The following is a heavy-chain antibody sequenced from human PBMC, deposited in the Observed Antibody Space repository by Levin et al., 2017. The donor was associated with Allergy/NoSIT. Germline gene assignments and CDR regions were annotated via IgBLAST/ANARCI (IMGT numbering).Heavy chain of an antibody. D-gene: IGHD4-23*01. J-gene: IGHJ3*01. CDR2: IYRSGDS. CDR3: ASDPGYGGFGYAFDF. V-gene: IGHV4-30-2*01. Sequence: TSETLSLTCDVSGDSFSSDGYSWSWIRQPPGKGLEWVGYIYRSGDSFYNPSLKSRVTISIDKSKSQFSLKLTSVTAAATAVYFGASDPGYGGFGYAFDFWGQGLMVTVSS. CDR1: GDSFSSDGYS.